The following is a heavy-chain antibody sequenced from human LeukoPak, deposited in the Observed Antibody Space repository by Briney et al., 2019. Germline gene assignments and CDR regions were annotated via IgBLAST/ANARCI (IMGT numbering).Heavy chain of an antibody. CDR2: IKQDGSER. Sequence: GGPLRLSCAASGFTFSSYWECWVREAPGKGLEWVANIKQDGSERYYVDSVKGRFTISRDNAKNSLYLQMNSLRGEDTAVYYCARDLLRVDSSGWYRGGGFDYWGQGTLVTVSS. V-gene: IGHV3-7*01. J-gene: IGHJ4*02. D-gene: IGHD6-19*01. CDR3: ARDLLRVDSSGWYRGGGFDY. CDR1: GFTFSSYW.